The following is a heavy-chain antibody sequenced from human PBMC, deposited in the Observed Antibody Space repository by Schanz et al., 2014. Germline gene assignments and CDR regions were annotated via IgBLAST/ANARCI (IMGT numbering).Heavy chain of an antibody. V-gene: IGHV3-7*02. J-gene: IGHJ6*02. Sequence: EEQLVESGGGLVQPGGSLRLSCAASGFSFSTYWMSWVRQAPGKGLEWVANIKRDGSEKNYLDSVKGRFTISRDNAKNSLCLQINSLRAEDTAVYCCLAPDGGMDVWGQGTTVTVSS. CDR2: IKRDGSEK. CDR1: GFSFSTYW. CDR3: LAPDGGMDV.